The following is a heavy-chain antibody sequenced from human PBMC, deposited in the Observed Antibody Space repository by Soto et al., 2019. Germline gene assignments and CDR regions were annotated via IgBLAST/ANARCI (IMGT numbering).Heavy chain of an antibody. J-gene: IGHJ4*02. D-gene: IGHD2-15*01. CDR1: GFTFSSYA. Sequence: LRLSCAASGFTFSSYAMSWVRQAPGKGLEWVSAISGSGGSTYYADSVKGRFTISRDDSKNTLYLQMNSLRAEDTAVYYCAKDTRGARFNEPFDYWGQGTLGTVS. V-gene: IGHV3-23*01. CDR3: AKDTRGARFNEPFDY. CDR2: ISGSGGST.